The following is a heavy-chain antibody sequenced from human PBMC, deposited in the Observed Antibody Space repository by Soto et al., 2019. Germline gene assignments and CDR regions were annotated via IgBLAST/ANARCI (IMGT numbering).Heavy chain of an antibody. CDR1: GFTFGDHA. V-gene: IGHV3-49*04. J-gene: IGHJ4*02. CDR3: GRGQAGGHYSDY. CDR2: IRSKVYGGTT. Sequence: PGVSLRLSCSASGFTFGDHAMTWVRQAPGKGLEWIGLIRSKVYGGTTEHAASVKGRFTVSRDDSKSIVYLQMNSLKTEDTAVYSCGRGQAGGHYSDYWGKGTLVTVSS. D-gene: IGHD3-10*01.